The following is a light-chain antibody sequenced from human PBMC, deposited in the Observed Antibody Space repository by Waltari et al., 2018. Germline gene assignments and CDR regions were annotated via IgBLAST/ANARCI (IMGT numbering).Light chain of an antibody. CDR1: TGAVTSGHY. J-gene: IGLJ3*02. Sequence: QAVVTQEPSLTVSPGGTVTLTCGSSTGAVTSGHYPYWFQQKPGQAPRTLIYETSNNPSWPPARFSGSLLGGKAALTLSGAQPEDEAEYYCLLSYSGAWVFGGGTKLTVL. CDR2: ETS. CDR3: LLSYSGAWV. V-gene: IGLV7-46*01.